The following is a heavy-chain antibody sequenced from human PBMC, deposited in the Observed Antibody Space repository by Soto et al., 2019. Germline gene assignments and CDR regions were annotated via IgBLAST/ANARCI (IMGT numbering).Heavy chain of an antibody. J-gene: IGHJ6*03. CDR3: ARGKSYHFWSGYYTSYYYMDV. V-gene: IGHV1-8*01. Sequence: GASVKVSCKTSGYTFTSYDINWVRQATGQGLEWMGWMNTNSGNTGYAQKFQGRVTMTRNTSISTAYMELSSLRSEDTAVYYCARGKSYHFWSGYYTSYYYMDVWGKGTTVTVSS. D-gene: IGHD3-3*01. CDR2: MNTNSGNT. CDR1: GYTFTSYD.